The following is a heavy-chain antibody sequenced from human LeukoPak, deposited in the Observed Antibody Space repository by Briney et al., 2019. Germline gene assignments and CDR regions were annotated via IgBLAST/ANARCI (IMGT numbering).Heavy chain of an antibody. J-gene: IGHJ4*02. V-gene: IGHV4-4*02. CDR1: GGSISSSNW. CDR3: ARAKSVAGLPYYFDY. CDR2: IYHSGST. Sequence: SGTLSLTCAVSGGSISSSNWWSWVRQPPGKGLEWIGEIYHSGSTNYNPSLKSRVTISVDESKNQFSLKLSSVTAADTAVYYCARAKSVAGLPYYFDYWGQGTLVTVSS. D-gene: IGHD6-19*01.